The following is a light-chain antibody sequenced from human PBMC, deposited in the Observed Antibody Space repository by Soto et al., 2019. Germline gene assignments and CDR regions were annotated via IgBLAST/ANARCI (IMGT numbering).Light chain of an antibody. CDR3: QKYDSAPRT. V-gene: IGKV1-27*01. J-gene: IGKJ1*01. CDR1: QGIYTY. Sequence: DSQMTQGRSCRSASVGDIVTITCLASQGIYTYLAWYQQKPGKVPKLLMYDASTLQSGVPTRFSGTGSGTDFTLTISSLQPEDVATYYCQKYDSAPRTFGQGTKVDIK. CDR2: DAS.